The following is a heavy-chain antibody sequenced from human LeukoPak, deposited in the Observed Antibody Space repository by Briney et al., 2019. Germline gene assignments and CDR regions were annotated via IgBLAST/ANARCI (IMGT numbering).Heavy chain of an antibody. Sequence: SETLSLTCTVPGGSISNSGYRWGWIRQPPGKGLEWIGSIYYNGNTYYNPPLRSRVTISVDTSKKQFSLKVNSVTAADTAVYYCARHGGYCTSTSCNNLGWFDPWGQGTLVTVSS. CDR3: ARHGGYCTSTSCNNLGWFDP. D-gene: IGHD2-2*01. CDR1: GGSISNSGYR. J-gene: IGHJ5*02. V-gene: IGHV4-39*01. CDR2: IYYNGNT.